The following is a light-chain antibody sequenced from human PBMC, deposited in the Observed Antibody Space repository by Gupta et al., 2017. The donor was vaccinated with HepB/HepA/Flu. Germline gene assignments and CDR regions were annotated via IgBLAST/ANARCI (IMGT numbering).Light chain of an antibody. CDR1: QSVSNS. CDR3: QQYSSSLT. J-gene: IGKJ4*01. V-gene: IGKV3-20*01. Sequence: DIVLTPSPCTLSLSPGERATLSCRASQSVSNSLAWYQQIPGQAPRLLIYAASSRATGIPDRFSGSGSGTDFTLTITRLEPEDFAVYYCQQYSSSLTFGGGTKVEMK. CDR2: AAS.